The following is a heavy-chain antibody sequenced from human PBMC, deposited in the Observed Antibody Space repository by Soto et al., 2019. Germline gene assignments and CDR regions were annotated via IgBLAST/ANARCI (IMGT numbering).Heavy chain of an antibody. V-gene: IGHV3-30*18. CDR3: AKDLQSYGDYDYYCYGMDV. CDR1: GFTFSTYG. CDR2: ISYDGTNK. D-gene: IGHD4-17*01. J-gene: IGHJ6*02. Sequence: QVQLGESGGGEVQPGRSLTISCAASGFTFSTYGMHWVRQTPGKWLEWVAVISYDGTNKFYSDSVKGRFTISRDNFKNTLTLQMNSLRADDTAVYSCAKDLQSYGDYDYYCYGMDVWGLGTRGTVSS.